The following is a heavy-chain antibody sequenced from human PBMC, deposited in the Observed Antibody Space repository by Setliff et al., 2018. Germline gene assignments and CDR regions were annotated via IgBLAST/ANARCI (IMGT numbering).Heavy chain of an antibody. CDR1: GLSYINDW. J-gene: IGHJ4*02. D-gene: IGHD2-15*01. V-gene: IGHV3-7*01. CDR3: ARFACNGGSCYLSASDY. CDR2: INPHGSEK. Sequence: PGGSLRLSCTASGLSYINDWVSWVRQAPGKGLEWLASINPHGSEKYYADSVKGRFTISRDNAKNSLSLQMNGLRAEDTSVYYCARFACNGGSCYLSASDYWGQGTLVTVSS.